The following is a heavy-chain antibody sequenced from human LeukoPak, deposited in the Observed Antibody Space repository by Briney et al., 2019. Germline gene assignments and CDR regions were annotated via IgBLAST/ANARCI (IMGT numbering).Heavy chain of an antibody. D-gene: IGHD2-2*01. V-gene: IGHV4-38-2*02. J-gene: IGHJ1*01. CDR1: GYSISSGYY. CDR2: IYHSGST. Sequence: SETLSLTCTVSGYSISSGYYWGWIRQPPGKGLEWIGSIYHSGSTYYNPSLKSRVTISVDTSKNQFSLKLSSVTAADTAVYYCARDGCTSRAAEYFQHWGQGTLVTVSS. CDR3: ARDGCTSRAAEYFQH.